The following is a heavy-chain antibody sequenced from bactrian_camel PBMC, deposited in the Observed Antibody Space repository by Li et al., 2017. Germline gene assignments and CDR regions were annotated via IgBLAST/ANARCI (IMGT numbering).Heavy chain of an antibody. CDR3: VRVYSDYQVQEYNY. Sequence: QLVESGGGLVQPGGSPRLSCAASGFTFSSYWMYWVRQAPGKGLEWVSAINSGGGTTYYADSVKGRFTISGDNAKNTVYLQMNSLKPEDTAVYYCVRVYSDYQVQEYNYWGQGTQVTVS. D-gene: IGHD4*01. CDR2: INSGGGTT. CDR1: GFTFSSYW. J-gene: IGHJ4*01. V-gene: IGHV3S25*01.